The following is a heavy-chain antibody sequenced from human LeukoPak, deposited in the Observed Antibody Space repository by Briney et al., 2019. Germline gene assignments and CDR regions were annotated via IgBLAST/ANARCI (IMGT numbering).Heavy chain of an antibody. Sequence: PSETLSLTCTVSGGSISSHYWSWIRQPPGKGLEWIGYIYYSGSTSYNPSLKSRVTISVDTSKNQFSLKLSSVTAADTAVYYCARAVRDGDNRWHFDYWGQGTLVTVSS. CDR1: GGSISSHY. V-gene: IGHV4-59*11. CDR3: ARAVRDGDNRWHFDY. CDR2: IYYSGST. D-gene: IGHD5-24*01. J-gene: IGHJ4*02.